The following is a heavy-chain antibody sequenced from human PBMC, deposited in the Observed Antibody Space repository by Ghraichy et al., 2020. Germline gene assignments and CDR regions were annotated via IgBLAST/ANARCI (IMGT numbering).Heavy chain of an antibody. V-gene: IGHV4-39*01. CDR1: GGSISSSSYY. D-gene: IGHD2-2*01. Sequence: SQTLSLTCTVSGGSISSSSYYWGWIRQPPGKGLEWIGSIYYSGSTYYTPSLKSRVTISVDTSRNQFSLKLSSVTAADTAVYYCARGLYCSSTSCYPGGDWFDPWGQGTLVTVSS. CDR2: IYYSGST. J-gene: IGHJ5*02. CDR3: ARGLYCSSTSCYPGGDWFDP.